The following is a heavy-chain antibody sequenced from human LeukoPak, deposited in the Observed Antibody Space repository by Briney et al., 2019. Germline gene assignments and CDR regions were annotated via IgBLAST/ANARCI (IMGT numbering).Heavy chain of an antibody. CDR3: ARGPRRDGYNWKGYYFDY. Sequence: PSETLSLTCAVSGGSISSGDYSWSWIRQPPGKGLEWIGYIHYSGSSNYDPSLKSRVTISLDTSKNQFSLKLSSVTAADTAVYYCARGPRRDGYNWKGYYFDYWGQGTLVTVSS. D-gene: IGHD5-24*01. V-gene: IGHV4-61*08. J-gene: IGHJ4*02. CDR1: GGSISSGDYS. CDR2: IHYSGSS.